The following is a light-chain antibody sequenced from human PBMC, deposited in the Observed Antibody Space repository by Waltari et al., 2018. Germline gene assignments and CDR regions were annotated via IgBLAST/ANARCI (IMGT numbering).Light chain of an antibody. CDR3: QQYNSWPRT. CDR2: AAS. J-gene: IGKJ2*01. V-gene: IGKV3-15*01. Sequence: EIVMTQSPATLSVSPGERATLSCRASQSVSSNLAWYQQKPGQAPRLLIYAASTRATGIPARFSCSGSGTEFTLTISSLQSEDFAVYYCQQYNSWPRTFGQGTKLEIK. CDR1: QSVSSN.